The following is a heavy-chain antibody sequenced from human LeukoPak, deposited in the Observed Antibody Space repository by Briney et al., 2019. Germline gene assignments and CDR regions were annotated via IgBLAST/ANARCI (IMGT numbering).Heavy chain of an antibody. J-gene: IGHJ4*02. CDR1: GFTFSSYS. Sequence: SGGSLRLSCAASGFTFSSYSMNWVRQAPGKGLEWVSSISSSSSYIYYADSVKGRFTISRDNAKNSLYLQMNSLRAEDTAVYYCARGVHPGADTAMVKWGQGTLVTVSS. CDR3: ARGVHPGADTAMVK. CDR2: ISSSSSYI. V-gene: IGHV3-21*01. D-gene: IGHD5-18*01.